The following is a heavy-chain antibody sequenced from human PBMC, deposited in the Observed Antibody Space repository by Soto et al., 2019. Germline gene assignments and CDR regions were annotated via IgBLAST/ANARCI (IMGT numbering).Heavy chain of an antibody. CDR2: ISAYNGNT. CDR1: GYTFTSYG. J-gene: IGHJ3*02. D-gene: IGHD2-15*01. CDR3: ARAKRLVAATLFRKETNDAFDI. Sequence: ASVKVSCKASGYTFTSYGISWVRQAPGQGLEWMGWISAYNGNTNYAQKLQGRVTMTTDTSTSTAYMELRSLRSDDTAVYYCARAKRLVAATLFRKETNDAFDIWGQGTMVTVSS. V-gene: IGHV1-18*01.